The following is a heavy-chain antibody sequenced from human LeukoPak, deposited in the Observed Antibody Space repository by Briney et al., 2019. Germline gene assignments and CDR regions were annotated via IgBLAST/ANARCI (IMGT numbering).Heavy chain of an antibody. CDR3: ARDWSKGGSGAFDI. CDR1: GFTFSDYY. V-gene: IGHV3-11*04. D-gene: IGHD3-3*01. CDR2: ISTGGSPI. J-gene: IGHJ3*02. Sequence: PGGSLRLSCAASGFTFSDYYMSWIRQAPGKGLEWVSYISTGGSPISYADSVKGRFTISRDNAQNSLYLQMNSLRAEDTAVYYCARDWSKGGSGAFDIWGQGTMVAVSS.